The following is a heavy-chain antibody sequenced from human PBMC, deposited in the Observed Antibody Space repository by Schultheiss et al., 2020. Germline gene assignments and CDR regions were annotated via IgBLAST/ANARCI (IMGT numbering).Heavy chain of an antibody. CDR2: IDYSGST. J-gene: IGHJ5*02. V-gene: IGHV4-59*11. CDR3: AREGNKSSSWCWFDP. D-gene: IGHD6-13*01. Sequence: SQTLSLTCTVSGGSISSQYYTWIRQSPGKGLEWMGYIDYSGSTNYNPSLKSRVTISVDTSKNQFSLKLSSVTAADTAVYYCAREGNKSSSWCWFDPWGQGTLVTVSS. CDR1: GGSISSQY.